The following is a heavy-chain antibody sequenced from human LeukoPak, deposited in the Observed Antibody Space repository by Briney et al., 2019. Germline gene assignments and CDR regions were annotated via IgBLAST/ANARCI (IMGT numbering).Heavy chain of an antibody. J-gene: IGHJ4*02. CDR1: GFTFNNFW. V-gene: IGHV3-7*01. CDR3: VRDYVWGTENPDY. D-gene: IGHD3-16*01. Sequence: PGGSLRLSCAGSGFTFNNFWMSWFRQAPGGRLGWVGNIKNDGTEKYYLDSLRGRFTISRDNAKQSVFLQMHSLRAEDTAVYFCVRDYVWGTENPDYWGQGTQVTVSS. CDR2: IKNDGTEK.